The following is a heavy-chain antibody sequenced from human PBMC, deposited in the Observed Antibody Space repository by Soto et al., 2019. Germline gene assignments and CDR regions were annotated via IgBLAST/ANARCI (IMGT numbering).Heavy chain of an antibody. Sequence: QLQLVQSGAQVTKPGASVKVSCRISGPTFITYFIHWVRQAPGQGLEWMGWIDPNNGATHYGLSFQGRVTMTRDTSISTAYMELSSLRSDDTAVYYCASHDPGARFDPWGQGTLVIVSS. D-gene: IGHD1-1*01. V-gene: IGHV1-2*02. CDR1: GPTFITYF. J-gene: IGHJ5*02. CDR2: IDPNNGAT. CDR3: ASHDPGARFDP.